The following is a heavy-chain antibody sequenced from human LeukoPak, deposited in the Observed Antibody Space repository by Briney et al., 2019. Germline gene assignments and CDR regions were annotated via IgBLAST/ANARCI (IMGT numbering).Heavy chain of an antibody. CDR2: MYRSGTT. CDR3: ARLKDFTGKEYYFFDL. CDR1: GDSISNSIL. D-gene: IGHD3-10*01. Sequence: SGTLSLTCAVSGDSISNSILWSWVRQPPGKGLEWIGEMYRSGTTHYNPSLKSRVTILIDNSKNQLSLELTSATAADTAVYFCARLKDFTGKEYYFFDLWGRGALVTVSS. J-gene: IGHJ2*01. V-gene: IGHV4-4*02.